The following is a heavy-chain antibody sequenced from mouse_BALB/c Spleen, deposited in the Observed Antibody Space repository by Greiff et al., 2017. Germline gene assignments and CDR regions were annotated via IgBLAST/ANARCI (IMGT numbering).Heavy chain of an antibody. D-gene: IGHD1-1*01. CDR3: ARGYYGSEGYYFDY. CDR2: ISCYNGAT. V-gene: IGHV1S34*01. J-gene: IGHJ2*01. Sequence: LVKTGASVKISCKASGYSFTGYYMHWVKQSHGKSLEWIGYISCYNGATSYNQKFKGKATFTVDTSSSTAYMQFNSLTSEDSAVYYCARGYYGSEGYYFDYWGQGTTLTVSS. CDR1: GYSFTGYY.